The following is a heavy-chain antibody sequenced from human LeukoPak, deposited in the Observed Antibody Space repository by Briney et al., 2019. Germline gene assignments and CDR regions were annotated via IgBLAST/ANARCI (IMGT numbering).Heavy chain of an antibody. J-gene: IGHJ4*02. D-gene: IGHD3-9*01. CDR2: INPKSGAT. CDR1: GYTFTGYY. V-gene: IGHV1-2*02. Sequence: ASVKVSCKASGYTFTGYYMHWVRQAPGQGLEWMGWINPKSGATNYAQNFQGTVTMTRDTSISTAYMELSSLRHDDTAVYYCARSLAGYYLRPLDQWGQGTLVTVSS. CDR3: ARSLAGYYLRPLDQ.